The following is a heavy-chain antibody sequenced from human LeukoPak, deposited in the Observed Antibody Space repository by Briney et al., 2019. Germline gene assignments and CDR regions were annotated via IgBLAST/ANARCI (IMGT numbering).Heavy chain of an antibody. V-gene: IGHV4-34*01. CDR3: VRIYYYVDV. CDR1: GESSSGYS. Sequence: PSETLSLTCAVYGESSSGYSYGWIRQSPGKGLEWIGDINRSGVSNYNPSLKSRVTISVDTSRNQFSLELRSVAAADTAVYYCVRIYYYVDVWGGGTTVTVSS. J-gene: IGHJ6*03. CDR2: INRSGVS.